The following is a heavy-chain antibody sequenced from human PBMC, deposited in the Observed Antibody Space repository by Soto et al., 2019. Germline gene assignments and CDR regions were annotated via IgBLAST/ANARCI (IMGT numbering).Heavy chain of an antibody. V-gene: IGHV6-1*01. J-gene: IGHJ6*03. CDR1: GDSVSSNSAA. CDR3: ARGDVVVVAASTYYYYMDV. D-gene: IGHD2-15*01. CDR2: TYYRSKWYN. Sequence: PSQTLSLTCAISGDSVSSNSAAWNWIRQSPSRGLEWLGRTYYRSKWYNDYAVSVKSRITINPDTSKNQFSLQLNSVTPEDTAVYYCARGDVVVVAASTYYYYMDVWGKGTTVTVSS.